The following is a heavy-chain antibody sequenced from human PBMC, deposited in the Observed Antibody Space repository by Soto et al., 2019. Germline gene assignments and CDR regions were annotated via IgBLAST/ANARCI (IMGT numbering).Heavy chain of an antibody. CDR3: ARWGSGHLPPFDY. J-gene: IGHJ4*02. V-gene: IGHV3-30-3*01. CDR2: ISYDGSNK. Sequence: QVQLVESGGGVVQPGRYLRLSCAASGFTFSSYAMHWVRQAPGKGLEWVAVISYDGSNKYYADSVKGRFTISRDNSKNTLYLQMNSLRAEDTAVYYCARWGSGHLPPFDYWGQGTLVTVSS. CDR1: GFTFSSYA. D-gene: IGHD2-15*01.